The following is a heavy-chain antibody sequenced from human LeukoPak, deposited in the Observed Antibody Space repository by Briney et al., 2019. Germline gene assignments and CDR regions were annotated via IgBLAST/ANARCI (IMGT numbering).Heavy chain of an antibody. CDR2: ISYDGSNK. J-gene: IGHJ4*02. D-gene: IGHD6-13*01. Sequence: GGSLRLSCAASGFTFSSYAMHWVRQAPGKGLEWVAVISYDGSNKYYADSVKGRFTISRDNSKNTLYLQMNSLRAEDTAVYYCARGAAASPYFDYWGQGTLVTVSS. V-gene: IGHV3-30-3*01. CDR1: GFTFSSYA. CDR3: ARGAAASPYFDY.